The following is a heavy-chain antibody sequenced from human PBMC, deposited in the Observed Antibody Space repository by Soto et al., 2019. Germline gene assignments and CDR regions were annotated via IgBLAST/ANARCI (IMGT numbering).Heavy chain of an antibody. CDR3: ATTLVGYCSSTSCFSMDV. V-gene: IGHV1-69*02. CDR2: IIPILGIA. J-gene: IGHJ6*02. D-gene: IGHD2-2*01. CDR1: GGTFSSYT. Sequence: QVQLVQSGAEVKKPGSSVKVSCKASGGTFSSYTISWVRQAPGQGLEWMGRIIPILGIANYAQKFQGRVTITADKSTSTAYMELSRLRSEDTAVYYCATTLVGYCSSTSCFSMDVWGQGTTVTVSS.